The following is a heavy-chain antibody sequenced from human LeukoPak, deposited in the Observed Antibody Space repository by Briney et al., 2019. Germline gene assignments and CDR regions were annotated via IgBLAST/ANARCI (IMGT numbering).Heavy chain of an antibody. J-gene: IGHJ3*02. D-gene: IGHD3-9*01. V-gene: IGHV3-21*01. CDR2: ISSSSSYI. Sequence: GGSLRLSCAASGFTFSSYSMNWVRQAPGKGLEWVSSISSSSSYIYYADSVKGRFTISRDNAKNSLYLQMNSLRAEDTAVYYCARDRDYDILTDAFDIWGQGTVVTVSS. CDR3: ARDRDYDILTDAFDI. CDR1: GFTFSSYS.